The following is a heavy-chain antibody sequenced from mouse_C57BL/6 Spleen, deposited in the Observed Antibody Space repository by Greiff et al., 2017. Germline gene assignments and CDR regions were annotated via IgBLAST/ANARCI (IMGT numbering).Heavy chain of an antibody. D-gene: IGHD3-2*02. V-gene: IGHV1-62-2*01. Sequence: QVHVKQSGAELVKPGASVKLSCKASGYTFTEYTIHWVKQRSGQGLEWIGWFYPGSGSIKYNEKFKDKATLTADKSSSTVYMELSRLTSEDSAVYFCARHEDSEAAQAYYFDYWGQGTTLTVSS. CDR1: GYTFTEYT. J-gene: IGHJ2*01. CDR2: FYPGSGSI. CDR3: ARHEDSEAAQAYYFDY.